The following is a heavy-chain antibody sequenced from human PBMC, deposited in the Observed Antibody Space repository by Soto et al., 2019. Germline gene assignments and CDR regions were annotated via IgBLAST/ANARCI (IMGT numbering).Heavy chain of an antibody. Sequence: ASVKVSCKASGFTFSKYGLNWVRQAPGQGLEWMGWVSANNGHTNYAQNLQCRVSMTTDTSTSTAYMELRGLTFDNKAVYYCATDIGSVTAKTFLYHYAIDVRGQQPTVTVSS. V-gene: IGHV1-18*01. CDR3: ATDIGSVTAKTFLYHYAIDV. CDR1: GFTFSKYG. CDR2: VSANNGHT. D-gene: IGHD1-26*01. J-gene: IGHJ6*02.